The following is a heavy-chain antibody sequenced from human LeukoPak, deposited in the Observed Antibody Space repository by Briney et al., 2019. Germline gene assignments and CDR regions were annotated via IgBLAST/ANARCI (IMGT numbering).Heavy chain of an antibody. V-gene: IGHV3-43*01. CDR3: ATPFSSGL. J-gene: IGHJ4*02. CDR2: ISWDGGST. D-gene: IGHD3-22*01. Sequence: PGGSLRLSSAASGFTFDDYTMPWVRHAQGKGLEWVSLISWDGGSTYYADSVKGRFTVSRDNSKNSLYLQMSSLRTEDTALYYCATPFSSGLWGQGTLVTVSS. CDR1: GFTFDDYT.